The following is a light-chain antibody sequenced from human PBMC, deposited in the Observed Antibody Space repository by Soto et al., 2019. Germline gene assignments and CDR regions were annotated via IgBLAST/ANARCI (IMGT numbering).Light chain of an antibody. V-gene: IGKV3-20*01. Sequence: EIVLTQSPGTLSLSPGERATLSCRASQSVSYSYLAWYQQKPGQAPRLLIYGASSRATGIPDRFSGSGSGTDFTLTISRLEPEDFAVYYWQQYGNSPPWTFGQGTKVEIK. CDR3: QQYGNSPPWT. CDR1: QSVSYSY. J-gene: IGKJ1*01. CDR2: GAS.